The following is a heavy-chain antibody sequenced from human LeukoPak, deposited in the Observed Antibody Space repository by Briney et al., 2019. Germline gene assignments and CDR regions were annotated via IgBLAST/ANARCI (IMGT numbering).Heavy chain of an antibody. CDR3: XXXXXSXXXSTSCSIDY. Sequence: GGSLRLSCAASGFTFSSYSMNWVRQAPGKGLEWVSSISSSSSYIYYADSVKGRFTISRDNAKNSLYLQMNSLRAEDTAVYYCXXXXXSXXXSTSCSIDYWGQGTLVTVSS. CDR2: ISSSSSYI. V-gene: IGHV3-21*01. CDR1: GFTFSSYS. J-gene: IGHJ4*02. D-gene: IGHD2-2*01.